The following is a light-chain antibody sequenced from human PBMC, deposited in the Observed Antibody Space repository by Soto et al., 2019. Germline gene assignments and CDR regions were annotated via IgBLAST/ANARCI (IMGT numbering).Light chain of an antibody. CDR3: QQSYSTPLWT. V-gene: IGKV1-39*01. J-gene: IGKJ1*01. Sequence: DIQMTQSPSSLSASVGDRVTITCRASQSISSYLNWYQQKPGKAPKLLIYAASSLQSGVPSRFSGSGSGTDFTLTISSLQPEDFATYYCQQSYSTPLWTFGQGTTVEIK. CDR2: AAS. CDR1: QSISSY.